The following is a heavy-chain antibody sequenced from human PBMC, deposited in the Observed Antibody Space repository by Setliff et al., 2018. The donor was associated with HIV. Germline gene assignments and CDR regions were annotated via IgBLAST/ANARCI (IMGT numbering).Heavy chain of an antibody. V-gene: IGHV3-7*03. CDR2: IKQDGSEK. CDR3: ARYYYDSSGYFDY. J-gene: IGHJ4*02. CDR1: GFTFSSYW. Sequence: ASETLSLSCAASGFTFSSYWMSWVRQAPGKGLEWVANIKQDGSEKYYVDSVKGRFTISRDNAKNSLYLQMNSLRAEDTAVYYCARYYYDSSGYFDYWGQGTLVTVSS. D-gene: IGHD3-22*01.